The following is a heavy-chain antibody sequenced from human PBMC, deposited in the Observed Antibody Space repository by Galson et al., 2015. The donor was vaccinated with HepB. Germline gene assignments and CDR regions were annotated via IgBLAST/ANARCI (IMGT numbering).Heavy chain of an antibody. CDR1: GYTFAAYG. CDR2: INAYNGKK. V-gene: IGHV1-18*01. D-gene: IGHD6-19*01. J-gene: IGHJ4*02. Sequence: SVKVSCKGSGYTFAAYGITWVRQAPGQGLEWMGWINAYNGKKNYVLKLQGRVTMTTDTPTSTAYMELRSLRSDDTAVYYCARGVAVSESYFFDYWGQGTLVTVSS. CDR3: ARGVAVSESYFFDY.